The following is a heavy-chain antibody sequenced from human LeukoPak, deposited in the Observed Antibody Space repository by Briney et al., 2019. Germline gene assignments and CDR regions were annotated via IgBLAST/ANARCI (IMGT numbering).Heavy chain of an antibody. V-gene: IGHV3-23*01. D-gene: IGHD7-27*01. J-gene: IGHJ6*02. CDR2: TSGSGGRT. Sequence: GGSLRLSCAASGFTFSNYAMTWVRQAPGKGLEWVSGTSGSGGRTNYADSVKGRFTISRDNSKNTLYLQMNSLRAEDTAVYYCAKETGALGYYYGMDVWGQGTTVTVSS. CDR3: AKETGALGYYYGMDV. CDR1: GFTFSNYA.